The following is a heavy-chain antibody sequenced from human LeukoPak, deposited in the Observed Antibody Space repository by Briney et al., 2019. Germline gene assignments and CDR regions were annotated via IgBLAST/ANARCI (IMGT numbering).Heavy chain of an antibody. V-gene: IGHV4-4*07. J-gene: IGHJ6*02. CDR2: IYTSGST. CDR1: GGSISSYY. Sequence: PSETLSLTCTVSGGSISSYYWSWIRQPAGKGLEWIGRIYTSGSTNYNPSLKSRVTMSVDPSKNQFSLKLSSVTAADTAVYYCASEDSSFFDSYGMDVWGQGTTVTVSS. CDR3: ASEDSSFFDSYGMDV. D-gene: IGHD6-6*01.